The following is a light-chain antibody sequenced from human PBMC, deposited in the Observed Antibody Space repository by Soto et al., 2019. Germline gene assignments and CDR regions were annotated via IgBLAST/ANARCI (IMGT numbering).Light chain of an antibody. Sequence: DIQMTQSPSTLSAFVGDRVTITCRASQSINNWLAWYQQKPGKAPKLLIYRASTLESGVPSRFSGSGSGTEFTLTISSLQPDHFATYYCQQYSTYGTFGQGTKVEIK. V-gene: IGKV1-5*03. CDR1: QSINNW. CDR2: RAS. J-gene: IGKJ1*01. CDR3: QQYSTYGT.